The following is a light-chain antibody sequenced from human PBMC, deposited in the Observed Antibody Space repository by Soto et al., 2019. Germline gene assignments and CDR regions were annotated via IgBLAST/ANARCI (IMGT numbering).Light chain of an antibody. CDR3: CSYVGGHTWV. CDR1: SSDVGGYDY. Sequence: QSALTQPRSVSGSPGQSVTISCTGTSSDVGGYDYVSWYQQHPGKAPKLMIYVVSERPSGVPDRFSGSKSGNTASLTISGLQAEDEGDYYCCSYVGGHTWVFGGGTQLTVL. J-gene: IGLJ3*02. CDR2: VVS. V-gene: IGLV2-11*01.